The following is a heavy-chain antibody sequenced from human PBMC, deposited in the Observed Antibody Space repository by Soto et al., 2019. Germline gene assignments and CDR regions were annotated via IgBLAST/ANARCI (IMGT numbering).Heavy chain of an antibody. J-gene: IGHJ4*02. D-gene: IGHD1-26*01. V-gene: IGHV1-69*04. CDR2: IFPLLAMV. Sequence: QVHLVQSGAEMKKPGSSVKVSCKVSGGDLTNSGISWVRQAPGQGLEWMGGIFPLLAMVDYSQKFQGRVTITAEESTNTAYMDLGSPKADDAADYYDAKEDGAGFKSWGQGTLVIVSS. CDR3: AKEDGAGFKS. CDR1: GGDLTNSG.